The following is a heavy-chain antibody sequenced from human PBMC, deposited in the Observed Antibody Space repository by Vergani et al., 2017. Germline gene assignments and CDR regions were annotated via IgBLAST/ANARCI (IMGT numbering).Heavy chain of an antibody. V-gene: IGHV3-11*01. Sequence: QVQLVESGGGLVKPGGSLRLSCAASGFTFSDYYMSWIRQAPGTGLEWVSRIHSDGSTTNYADSVMGRFTISRDNSKNTLYLQMNSLRAEDTAVNYWAKGWELLPVDYWGQGTLVTVSS. D-gene: IGHD1-26*01. CDR2: IHSDGSTT. J-gene: IGHJ4*02. CDR1: GFTFSDYY. CDR3: AKGWELLPVDY.